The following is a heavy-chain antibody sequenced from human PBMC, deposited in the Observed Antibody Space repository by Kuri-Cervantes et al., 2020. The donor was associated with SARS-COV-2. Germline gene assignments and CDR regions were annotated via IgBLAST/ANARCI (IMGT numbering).Heavy chain of an antibody. Sequence: GESLKISCAASGSTFSNYWMRWVRQAPGKGLEWVATIKQDGSEKYYVDSVKGRFTISRDNAKNSLNLQMNSLRAEDTAVYYCARDGYDSSGYYLDYWGQGTLVTVSS. CDR1: GSTFSNYW. D-gene: IGHD3-22*01. V-gene: IGHV3-7*01. J-gene: IGHJ4*02. CDR2: IKQDGSEK. CDR3: ARDGYDSSGYYLDY.